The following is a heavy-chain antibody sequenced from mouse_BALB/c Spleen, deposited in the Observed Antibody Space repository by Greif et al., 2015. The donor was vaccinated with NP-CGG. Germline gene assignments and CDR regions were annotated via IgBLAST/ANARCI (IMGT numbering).Heavy chain of an antibody. J-gene: IGHJ4*01. D-gene: IGHD3-3*01. Sequence: DVQLQESGGGLVKPGGSLKLSCAASGFTFSSYAMSWVRQTPEKRLEWVATISSGGSYTYYPDSVKGRFTISRDNAKNTLYLQMSSLRSEDTAMYYCARQGTGEYAMDYWGQGTSVTVSS. CDR3: ARQGTGEYAMDY. CDR2: ISSGGSYT. CDR1: GFTFSSYA. V-gene: IGHV5-9-3*01.